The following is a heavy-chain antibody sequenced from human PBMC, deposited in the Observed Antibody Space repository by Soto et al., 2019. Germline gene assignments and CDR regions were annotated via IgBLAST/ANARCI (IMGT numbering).Heavy chain of an antibody. CDR2: ISGSSGYT. CDR1: GFSFSDSY. D-gene: IGHD3-16*01. CDR3: ARDRGRYGPPAV. J-gene: IGHJ6*02. V-gene: IGHV3-11*06. Sequence: QVQLVESGGGLVKPGGSLRLSCAASGFSFSDSYMSWVRQAPGKGLEWVAYISGSSGYTGYADSVKGRFTISRDNAKNSLYLRMSSLRVEDTAVYYCARDRGRYGPPAVWGQGTTVTVSS.